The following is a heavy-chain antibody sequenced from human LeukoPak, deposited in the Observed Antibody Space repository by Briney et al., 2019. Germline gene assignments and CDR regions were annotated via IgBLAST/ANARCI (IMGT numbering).Heavy chain of an antibody. CDR2: ISWNSGSI. CDR1: VFTFDDYA. V-gene: IGHV3-9*01. J-gene: IGHJ4*02. CDR3: ANDMEWFGEVRVPPFDY. D-gene: IGHD3-10*01. Sequence: SGGSLRLSCAASVFTFDDYAMHWVRQAPGKGLEWVSGISWNSGSIGYADSVKGRFTISRDNAKNSLYLQTNSLRAEDTALYYCANDMEWFGEVRVPPFDYWGQGTLVTVSS.